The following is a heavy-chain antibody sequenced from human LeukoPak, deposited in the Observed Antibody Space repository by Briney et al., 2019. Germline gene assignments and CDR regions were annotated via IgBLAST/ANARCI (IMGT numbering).Heavy chain of an antibody. CDR1: GFTVSSNY. J-gene: IGHJ4*02. Sequence: PGGSLRLSCAASGFTVSSNYMSWVRQAPGKGLEWVSVIYSCGSTYYADSVKGRFTISRDNTKNTLYLQMNSLRAEDTALYYCVKDLDFRADCWGQGTLVTVSS. CDR3: VKDLDFRADC. D-gene: IGHD2/OR15-2a*01. CDR2: IYSCGST. V-gene: IGHV3-66*03.